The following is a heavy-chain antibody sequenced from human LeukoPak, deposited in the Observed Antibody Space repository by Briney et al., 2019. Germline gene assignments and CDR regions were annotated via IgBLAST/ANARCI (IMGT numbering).Heavy chain of an antibody. CDR1: GYTFTGYY. Sequence: ASVKVSCKASGYTFTGYYMHWVRQAPGQGLEWMGWINPNSGDTNYAQKFQGRVTMTRDTSISTAYMELSRLRSDDTAVYYCARTELWSPYFDYWGQGTLVTVSS. V-gene: IGHV1-2*02. D-gene: IGHD5-18*01. CDR2: INPNSGDT. CDR3: ARTELWSPYFDY. J-gene: IGHJ4*02.